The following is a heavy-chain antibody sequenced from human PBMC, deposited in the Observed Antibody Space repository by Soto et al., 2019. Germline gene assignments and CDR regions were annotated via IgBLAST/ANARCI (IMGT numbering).Heavy chain of an antibody. CDR1: GFTFSKYA. Sequence: GGSLRLSCAASGFTFSKYALSWVRQAPGKGLEWVSAISGSGGTTHYADSVKGRVTISRDNPKDTVFLQMNSLRAEDTAVYSCAKYYYDRSGSPLAFDYWGQGTLVTVSS. CDR3: AKYYYDRSGSPLAFDY. D-gene: IGHD3-22*01. CDR2: ISGSGGTT. V-gene: IGHV3-23*01. J-gene: IGHJ4*02.